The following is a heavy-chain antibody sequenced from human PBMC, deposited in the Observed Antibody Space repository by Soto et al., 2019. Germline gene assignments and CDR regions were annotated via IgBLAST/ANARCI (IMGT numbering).Heavy chain of an antibody. D-gene: IGHD3-10*01. CDR2: IYHSGST. CDR3: ARLLYGSGSWFDP. CDR1: GGSISSSNW. Sequence: PSETLSLTCAVSGGSISSSNWWSWVRQPPGKGLEWIGEIYHSGSTNYNPSLKSRVTISVDKPKNQFSLKLSSVTAADKAVYYSARLLYGSGSWFDPWGQGTLVTVSS. J-gene: IGHJ5*02. V-gene: IGHV4-4*02.